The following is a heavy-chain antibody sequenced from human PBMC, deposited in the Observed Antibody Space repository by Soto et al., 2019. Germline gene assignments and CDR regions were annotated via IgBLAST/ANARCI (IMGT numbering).Heavy chain of an antibody. CDR3: ARNVKGLVWRYYYGM. D-gene: IGHD3-16*01. Sequence: PSETLSLTCTVSGGSVSSGNYYWSWIRQPPGKGLEWIGYLYDSGSTDYNPSLKGRVTISVDTSKNQSSLKLSSVTAADTAVYYRARNVKGLVWRYYYGM. CDR1: GGSVSSGNYY. J-gene: IGHJ6*01. V-gene: IGHV4-61*01. CDR2: LYDSGST.